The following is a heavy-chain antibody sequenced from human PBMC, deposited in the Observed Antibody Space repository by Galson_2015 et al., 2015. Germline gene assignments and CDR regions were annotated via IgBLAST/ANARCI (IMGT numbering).Heavy chain of an antibody. Sequence: SLRLSCAASGSTFSSYGMHWVRQAPGKGLEWVAVIWYDGSNKYYADSVKGRFTISRDNSKNTLYLQMNSLRAEDTAVYYCARGPEGGSYYFDYWGQGTLVTVSS. CDR2: IWYDGSNK. CDR1: GSTFSSYG. CDR3: ARGPEGGSYYFDY. D-gene: IGHD1-26*01. V-gene: IGHV3-33*01. J-gene: IGHJ4*02.